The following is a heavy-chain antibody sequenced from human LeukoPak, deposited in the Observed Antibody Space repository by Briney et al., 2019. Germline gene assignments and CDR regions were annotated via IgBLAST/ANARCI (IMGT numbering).Heavy chain of an antibody. Sequence: SETLSLTCTVSGGSIRSSSYYWGWIRQPPGKGLEWIGSIYYSGSTYYNPSLKSRVTISVDTSKNQFSLKLSSVTAADTAVYYCARSAGSSSWYGWFDPWGQGTLVTVSS. J-gene: IGHJ5*02. D-gene: IGHD6-13*01. CDR2: IYYSGST. V-gene: IGHV4-39*07. CDR3: ARSAGSSSWYGWFDP. CDR1: GGSIRSSSYY.